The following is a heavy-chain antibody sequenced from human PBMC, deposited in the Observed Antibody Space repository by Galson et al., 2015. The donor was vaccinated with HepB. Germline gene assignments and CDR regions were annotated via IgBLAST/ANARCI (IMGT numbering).Heavy chain of an antibody. D-gene: IGHD5-12*01. CDR3: ARPYRGYSGYDYRMAGAFDI. CDR2: IYPGDSDT. Sequence: QSGAEVKKPGESLKISCKGSGYSFTSYWIGWVRQMPGKGLEWMGIIYPGDSDTRYSPSFQGQVTISADKSISTAYLQWSSLKASDTAMYYCARPYRGYSGYDYRMAGAFDIWGQGTMVTVSS. V-gene: IGHV5-51*01. CDR1: GYSFTSYW. J-gene: IGHJ3*02.